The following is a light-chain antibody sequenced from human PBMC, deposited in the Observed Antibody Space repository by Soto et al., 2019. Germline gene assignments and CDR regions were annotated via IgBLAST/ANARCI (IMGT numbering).Light chain of an antibody. J-gene: IGKJ2*01. CDR2: DAS. CDR3: QQRSNWPPMYT. Sequence: EIVLTQSPATLSLSPGERATLSCRASQSVSSYLAWYQQKPGQAPRLLIYDASNRATGITARFSGSGSGTDFTLTISSLEPEDFAVYYCQQRSNWPPMYTFCQGPKLEIK. V-gene: IGKV3-11*01. CDR1: QSVSSY.